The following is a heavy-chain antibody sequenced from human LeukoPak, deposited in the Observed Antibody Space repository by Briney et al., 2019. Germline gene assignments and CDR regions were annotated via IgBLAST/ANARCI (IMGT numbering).Heavy chain of an antibody. V-gene: IGHV4-59*12. CDR2: IYYSGST. CDR1: GGSISSYY. CDR3: ARETLTEGYCSSTSCYDNWFDP. D-gene: IGHD2-2*01. J-gene: IGHJ5*02. Sequence: SETLSLTCTVSGGSISSYYWSWLRQPPGKGLEWIGYIYYSGSTNYNPSLKSRVTMSVDTSKNQFSLKLSSVTAADTAVYYCARETLTEGYCSSTSCYDNWFDPWGQGTLVTVSS.